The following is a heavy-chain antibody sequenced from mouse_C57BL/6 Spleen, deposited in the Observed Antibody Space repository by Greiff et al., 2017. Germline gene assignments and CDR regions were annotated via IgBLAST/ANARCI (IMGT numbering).Heavy chain of an antibody. V-gene: IGHV1-54*01. D-gene: IGHD2-3*01. J-gene: IGHJ4*01. CDR2: INPGSGGT. CDR1: GYAFTNYL. Sequence: QVQLKQSGAELVRPGTSVKVSCKASGYAFTNYLIEWVKQRPGQGLEWIGVINPGSGGTNYNEKFKGKATLTADKSSSTAYMQLSSLTSEDSAVYFCARGGSYDLHAMDYWGQGTSVTVSS. CDR3: ARGGSYDLHAMDY.